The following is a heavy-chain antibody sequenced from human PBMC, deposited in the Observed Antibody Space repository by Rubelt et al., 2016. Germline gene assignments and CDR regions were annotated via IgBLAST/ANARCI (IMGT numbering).Heavy chain of an antibody. CDR3: EKHTMVRGVIITIDY. V-gene: IGHV4-34*01. CDR2: INHSGST. Sequence: QVQLQQWGAGLLKPSETLSLTCAVYGGSFSGYYWSWIRQPPGKGLEWIGEINHSGSTNYNPSLKRWVTLPGDTSKNQFSLKLRSVTAADTAVYYCEKHTMVRGVIITIDYWGQGTLVTVSS. J-gene: IGHJ4*02. CDR1: GGSFSGYY. D-gene: IGHD3-10*01.